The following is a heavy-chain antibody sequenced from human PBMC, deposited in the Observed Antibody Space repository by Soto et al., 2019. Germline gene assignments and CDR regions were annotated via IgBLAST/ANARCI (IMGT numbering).Heavy chain of an antibody. CDR2: ISGSGGST. D-gene: IGHD6-13*01. Sequence: GGSLRLSCAASGFTFSSYAMSWVRQAPGKGLEWVSAISGSGGSTYYADSVKGRFTISRDNSKNTLYLQMNSLRAEDTAVYYCAKAPSSWYSERLPFDYWGQGTLVTVSS. V-gene: IGHV3-23*01. J-gene: IGHJ4*02. CDR1: GFTFSSYA. CDR3: AKAPSSWYSERLPFDY.